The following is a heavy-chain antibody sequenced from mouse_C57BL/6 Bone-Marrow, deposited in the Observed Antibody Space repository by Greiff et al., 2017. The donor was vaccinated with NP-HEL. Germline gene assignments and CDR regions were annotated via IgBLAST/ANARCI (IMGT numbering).Heavy chain of an antibody. CDR3: ARYDYGSSYGY. J-gene: IGHJ2*01. CDR2: IDPSDSET. CDR1: GYTFTSYW. Sequence: QVQLQQPGAELVRPGSSVKLSCKASGYTFTSYWMHWVKQRPIQGLEWIGNIDPSDSETHYNQKFKDKATLTVDTSSSTAYMELNSLTSEDSAVYYRARYDYGSSYGYWGQGTTLTVSS. V-gene: IGHV1-52*01. D-gene: IGHD1-1*01.